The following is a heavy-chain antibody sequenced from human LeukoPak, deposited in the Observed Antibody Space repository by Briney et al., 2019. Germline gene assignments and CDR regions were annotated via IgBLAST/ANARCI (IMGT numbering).Heavy chain of an antibody. CDR2: MNPNSGNT. D-gene: IGHD4-17*01. CDR1: GYTFTSYA. J-gene: IGHJ4*02. Sequence: ASVKVSCKASGYTFTSYAMNWVRQATGQGLEWMGWMNPNSGNTGYAQKFQGRVTMTRNTSISTAYMELSSLRSEDTAVYYCARGPFGATVKPFDYWGQGTLVTVSS. CDR3: ARGPFGATVKPFDY. V-gene: IGHV1-8*02.